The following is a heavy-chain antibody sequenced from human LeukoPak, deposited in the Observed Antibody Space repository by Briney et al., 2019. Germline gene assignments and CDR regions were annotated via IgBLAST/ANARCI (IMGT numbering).Heavy chain of an antibody. CDR3: ARDPHNVAANWFDP. Sequence: GGSLRFSCAASGFTFSSYAMSWVRQAPGKGLEWVSAISDDGAYIYYADSVKGRFTISRDNANSSLYLQMDSLSPEDTAVYYCARDPHNVAANWFDPWGQGALVTVSS. V-gene: IGHV3-23*01. CDR2: ISDDGAYI. CDR1: GFTFSSYA. D-gene: IGHD6-13*01. J-gene: IGHJ5*02.